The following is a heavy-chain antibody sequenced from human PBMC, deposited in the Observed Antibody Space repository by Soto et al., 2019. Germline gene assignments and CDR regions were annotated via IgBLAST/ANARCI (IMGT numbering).Heavy chain of an antibody. J-gene: IGHJ4*02. CDR1: GGSSSSRSYY. D-gene: IGHD6-6*01. V-gene: IGHV4-39*01. Sequence: SDTCSVAGGSSSSRSYYRGWIRKPPGKGLEWIGSIYYSGSTYYNPSLKSRVTISVDTSKNQFSLKLSSVTAADTAVYYCVGSRIAARATDYWVQGTLVTVSS. CDR3: VGSRIAARATDY. CDR2: IYYSGST.